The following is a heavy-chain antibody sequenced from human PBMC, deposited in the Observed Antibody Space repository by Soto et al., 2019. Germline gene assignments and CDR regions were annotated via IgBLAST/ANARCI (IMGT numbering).Heavy chain of an antibody. D-gene: IGHD2-15*01. J-gene: IGHJ6*03. CDR1: GFTFSSCG. V-gene: IGHV3-33*01. CDR3: ARDTGYCSGGSCYFRYYYYYMDV. CDR2: IWYDGSNK. Sequence: GGSLRLSCAASGFTFSSCGMHWVRQAPGKGLEWVAVIWYDGSNKYYADSVKGRFTISRDNSKNTLYLQMNSLRAEDTAVYYCARDTGYCSGGSCYFRYYYYYMDVWGKGTTVTVSS.